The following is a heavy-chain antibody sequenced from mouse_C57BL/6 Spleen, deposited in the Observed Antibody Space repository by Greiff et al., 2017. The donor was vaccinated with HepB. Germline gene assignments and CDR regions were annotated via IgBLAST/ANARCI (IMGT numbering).Heavy chain of an antibody. V-gene: IGHV1-22*01. Sequence: EVQLQESGPELVKPGASVKMSCKASGYTFTDYNMHWVKQSHGKSLEWIGYINPNNGGTSYNQKFKGKATLTVNKSSSTAYMELRSLTSEDSAVYYCARERVYSNFDYWGQGTTLTVSS. CDR3: ARERVYSNFDY. CDR1: GYTFTDYN. CDR2: INPNNGGT. D-gene: IGHD2-5*01. J-gene: IGHJ2*01.